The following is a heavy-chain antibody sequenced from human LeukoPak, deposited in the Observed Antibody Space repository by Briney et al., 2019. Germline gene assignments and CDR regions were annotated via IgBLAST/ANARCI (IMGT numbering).Heavy chain of an antibody. D-gene: IGHD5-24*01. V-gene: IGHV1-46*03. CDR2: INTSGGST. CDR1: GYTFTSYY. J-gene: IGHJ2*01. Sequence: ASVKVSCKASGYTFTSYYMHWVRQAPGHGLEWMGIINTSGGSTSYAPKYQGRVTMTRDPSTSTVYMELSSLRSEDTAVYYCARVTQMAWYFDLWGRGTLVTVSS. CDR3: ARVTQMAWYFDL.